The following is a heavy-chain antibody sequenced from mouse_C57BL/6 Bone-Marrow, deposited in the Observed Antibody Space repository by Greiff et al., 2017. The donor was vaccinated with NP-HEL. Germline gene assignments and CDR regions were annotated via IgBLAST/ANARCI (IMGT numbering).Heavy chain of an antibody. J-gene: IGHJ2*01. CDR3: ARSGRVTTVVAKNY. Sequence: QVQLQQPGAELVKPGASVKLSCKASGYTFTSYWMHWVKQRPGQGLEWIGMIHPNSGSTNYNEKFKSKATLTVDKSSSTAYMQLSSLTSEDSAGYYCARSGRVTTVVAKNYWGQGTTLTVSS. V-gene: IGHV1-64*01. CDR1: GYTFTSYW. CDR2: IHPNSGST. D-gene: IGHD1-1*01.